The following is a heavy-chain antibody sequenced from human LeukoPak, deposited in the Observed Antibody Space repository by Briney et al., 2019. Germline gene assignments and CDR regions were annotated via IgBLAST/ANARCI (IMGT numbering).Heavy chain of an antibody. V-gene: IGHV3-21*01. D-gene: IGHD4-17*01. CDR2: ISSSSTYI. CDR3: ARDPSVTTYVDC. CDR1: GFTFSSYS. Sequence: GGSLRLSCAASGFTFSSYSMNWVRQAPGKGLEWVSSISSSSTYIYYADSMKGRFTISRDNAKNSLYLQMNSLRAEDTAVYYCARDPSVTTYVDCWGQGTLVTVSS. J-gene: IGHJ4*02.